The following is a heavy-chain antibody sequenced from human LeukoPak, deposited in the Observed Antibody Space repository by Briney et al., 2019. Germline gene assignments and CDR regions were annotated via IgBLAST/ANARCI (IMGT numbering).Heavy chain of an antibody. D-gene: IGHD1-1*01. CDR2: ISSTGGTT. CDR3: AKGYWNDFAAFDY. CDR1: GITFSSYG. V-gene: IGHV3-23*01. Sequence: GGSLRLSCAASGITFSSYGMSWVRQAPGKGLEWVSSISSTGGTTYYADSVKGRFTISRDNSKNTLYLQMNSLRAEDTAVYYCAKGYWNDFAAFDYWGQGTLVTVSS. J-gene: IGHJ4*02.